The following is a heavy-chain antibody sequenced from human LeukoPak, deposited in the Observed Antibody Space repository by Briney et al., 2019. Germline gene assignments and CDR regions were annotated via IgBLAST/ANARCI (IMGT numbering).Heavy chain of an antibody. CDR3: AKAQGDCSSTSCYLWTFDI. CDR1: GFTFSSYA. Sequence: PGGSLRLSCAASGFTFSSYAMSWVRQAPGKGLEWVSAISGSGGSTYYADSVKGRFTISRDNSKNTLYLQMNSLRAEDTAVYYCAKAQGDCSSTSCYLWTFDIWGQGTMVTVSS. V-gene: IGHV3-23*01. J-gene: IGHJ3*02. CDR2: ISGSGGST. D-gene: IGHD2-2*01.